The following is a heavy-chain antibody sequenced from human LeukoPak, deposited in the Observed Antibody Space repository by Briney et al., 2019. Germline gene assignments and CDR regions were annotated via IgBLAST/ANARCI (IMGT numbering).Heavy chain of an antibody. CDR3: ARGPMD. Sequence: GGSLRLSCAASGFTFSNYWMTWVRQAPGKGLEWVAHIKEDGGEKHYVDPVKGRFTISRDNAKNSLYLQMNSLRAEDTAVYYCARGPMDWGQGTLVTVSS. CDR2: IKEDGGEK. V-gene: IGHV3-7*01. J-gene: IGHJ4*02. CDR1: GFTFSNYW.